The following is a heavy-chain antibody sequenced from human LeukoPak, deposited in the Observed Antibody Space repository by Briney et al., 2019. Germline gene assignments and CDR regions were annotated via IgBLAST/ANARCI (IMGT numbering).Heavy chain of an antibody. J-gene: IGHJ3*02. CDR2: IGGDNTK. CDR3: ARWIWGNAFDI. V-gene: IGHV3-48*01. Sequence: PGGSLRLSCAASGFSFSSYSMTWVRQAPGKGLEWVSYIGGDNTKYYADSVRGRFTISRDNAKNSLYLQMNNLRPDETAVYYCARWIWGNAFDIWGQGTMVTVSS. D-gene: IGHD2-2*03. CDR1: GFSFSSYS.